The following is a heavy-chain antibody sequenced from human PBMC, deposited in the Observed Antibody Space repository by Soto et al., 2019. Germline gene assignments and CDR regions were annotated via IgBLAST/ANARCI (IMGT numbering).Heavy chain of an antibody. CDR1: GFTFSSYA. D-gene: IGHD6-19*01. CDR3: AKNPHPYSSGGPGDY. J-gene: IGHJ4*02. V-gene: IGHV3-23*01. CDR2: ISGSGGST. Sequence: EVQLLESGGGLVQPGGSLRLSCAASGFTFSSYAMSWVRQAPGKGLEWVSAISGSGGSTYYADSVKGRFTISRDSSKNTLELQMNSPGAEGTAGYYCAKNPHPYSSGGPGDYWGQGTLVTVSS.